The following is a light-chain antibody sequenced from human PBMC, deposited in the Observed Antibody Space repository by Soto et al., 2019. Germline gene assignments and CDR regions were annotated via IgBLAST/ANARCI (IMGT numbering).Light chain of an antibody. CDR2: SAS. J-gene: IGKJ1*01. CDR3: QQADTFPWT. CDR1: RDISTW. V-gene: IGKV1D-12*01. Sequence: IQMTQSPSSVSASVGARDSINCQASRDISTWVAWYQQKPGKAPKLLIYSASALKRGVPSRFSGSGSGTDFALTVSSLQPEDFATYYCQQADTFPWTFGQGTKVDIK.